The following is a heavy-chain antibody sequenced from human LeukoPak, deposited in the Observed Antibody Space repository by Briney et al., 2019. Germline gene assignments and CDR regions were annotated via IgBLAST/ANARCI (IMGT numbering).Heavy chain of an antibody. J-gene: IGHJ4*02. V-gene: IGHV4-39*01. CDR3: ARLGIVGATRAFDY. Sequence: SETLSLTCTVSGGSISSSSYYWGWIRQPPGKGLEWIGSIYYSGSTYYNPSLKSRVTISVDTSKNQFSLKLSSVTAADTAAYYCARLGIVGATRAFDYWGQGTLVTVSS. D-gene: IGHD1-26*01. CDR1: GGSISSSSYY. CDR2: IYYSGST.